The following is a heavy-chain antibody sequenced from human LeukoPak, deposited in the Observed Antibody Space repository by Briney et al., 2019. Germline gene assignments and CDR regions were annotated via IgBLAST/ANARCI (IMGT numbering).Heavy chain of an antibody. CDR1: GDTFTTDY. Sequence: ASVKVSCKASGDTFTTDYIHWVRQGPGQGPEWMGVSNPSGGSTTNAQKFQGRVTMTRDTSISTAYMELSRLRFDDTAVYYCAGGGAAPDYYDSSGYDSNWFDPWGQGTLVTVSS. D-gene: IGHD3-22*01. CDR2: SNPSGGST. CDR3: AGGGAAPDYYDSSGYDSNWFDP. V-gene: IGHV1-46*01. J-gene: IGHJ5*02.